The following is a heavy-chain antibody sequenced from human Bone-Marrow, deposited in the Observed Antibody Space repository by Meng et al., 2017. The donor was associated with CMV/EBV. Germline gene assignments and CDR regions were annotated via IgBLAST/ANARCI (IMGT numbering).Heavy chain of an antibody. V-gene: IGHV4-34*01. CDR3: ARDNAIFGVVIPLHYYYGMDV. Sequence: SETLSLTCAVYGGSFSGYYWGWIRQPPGKGLEWIGSVYYSGRTYYNPSLKSRVTVSVDTSKNQFSLKLSSVTAADTAVYYCARDNAIFGVVIPLHYYYGMDVWGQGTTVTVSS. J-gene: IGHJ6*02. CDR1: GGSFSGYY. CDR2: VYYSGRT. D-gene: IGHD3-3*01.